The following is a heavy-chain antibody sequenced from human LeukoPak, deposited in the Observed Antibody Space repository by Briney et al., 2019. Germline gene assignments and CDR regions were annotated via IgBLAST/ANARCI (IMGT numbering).Heavy chain of an antibody. D-gene: IGHD6-19*01. CDR2: INPNSGGT. CDR3: ARVAAVAGGQIDY. CDR1: GYTFTGYY. V-gene: IGHV1-2*06. J-gene: IGHJ4*02. Sequence: ASVKVSCKXSGYTFTGYYMHWVRQAPGQGLEWMGRINPNSGGTNYSQKFQGRVTMTRDTSISTAYMELSRLRPDDTAVYYCARVAAVAGGQIDYWGQGTLVTVSS.